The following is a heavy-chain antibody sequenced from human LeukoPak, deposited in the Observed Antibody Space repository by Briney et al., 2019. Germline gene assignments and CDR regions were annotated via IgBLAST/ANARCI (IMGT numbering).Heavy chain of an antibody. V-gene: IGHV1-46*01. Sequence: GASVKVSCKASGYTFTSYYMHWVRQAPGQGLEWMGIINPSGGSTSYAQKFQGRVTITTDESTSTAYMELSSLRSEDTAMYYCARDRSFSSPDAFDIWGQGTMVTVSS. CDR2: INPSGGST. CDR1: GYTFTSYY. J-gene: IGHJ3*02. D-gene: IGHD6-6*01. CDR3: ARDRSFSSPDAFDI.